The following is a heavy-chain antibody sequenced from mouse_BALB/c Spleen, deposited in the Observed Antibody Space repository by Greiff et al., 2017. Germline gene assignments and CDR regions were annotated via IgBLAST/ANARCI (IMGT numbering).Heavy chain of an antibody. J-gene: IGHJ1*01. CDR1: GYSITSDYA. CDR3: ARDRYDPYWYFDV. Sequence: EVQLQESGPGLVKPSQSLSLTCTVTGYSITSDYAWNWIRQFPGNKLEWMGYISYSGSTSYNPSLKSRISITRDTSKNQFFLQLNSVTTEDTATYYCARDRYDPYWYFDVWGAGTTVTVSS. V-gene: IGHV3-2*02. CDR2: ISYSGST. D-gene: IGHD2-14*01.